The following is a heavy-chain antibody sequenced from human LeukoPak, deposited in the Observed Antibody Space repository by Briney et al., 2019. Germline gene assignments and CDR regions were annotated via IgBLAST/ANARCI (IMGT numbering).Heavy chain of an antibody. CDR1: GFTFSSYW. J-gene: IGHJ4*02. V-gene: IGHV3-7*01. CDR2: IKQDGSEK. CDR3: ARYWAVAGIGGGFDY. Sequence: GGSLRLSCAASGFTFSSYWMSWVRQAPGKGLEWVANIKQDGSEKYYMDSVKGRFTISRDNAKNSLYLQMNSLRAEDTAVYYCARYWAVAGIGGGFDYWGQGALVTVSS. D-gene: IGHD6-19*01.